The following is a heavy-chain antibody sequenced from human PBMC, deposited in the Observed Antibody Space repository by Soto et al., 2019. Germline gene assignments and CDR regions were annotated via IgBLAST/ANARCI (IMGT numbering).Heavy chain of an antibody. CDR2: IIPIFGTA. Sequence: EASVKVSCKASGGTFSSYAISWVRQAPGQGLEWMGGIIPIFGTANYAQKFQGRVTITADESTSTAYMELSSLRSEDTAVYYCAANPRGRGWNDVQLDYWGQGTLVTVSS. CDR1: GGTFSSYA. D-gene: IGHD1-1*01. V-gene: IGHV1-69*13. J-gene: IGHJ4*02. CDR3: AANPRGRGWNDVQLDY.